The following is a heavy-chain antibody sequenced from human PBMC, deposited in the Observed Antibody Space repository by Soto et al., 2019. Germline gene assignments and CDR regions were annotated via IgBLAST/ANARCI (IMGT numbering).Heavy chain of an antibody. CDR3: ARDPGIYYYDSSGYYSLDY. J-gene: IGHJ4*02. CDR2: ISAYNGNT. D-gene: IGHD3-22*01. V-gene: IGHV1-18*01. Sequence: ASVKVSCKASGYTFTSYGISWVRQAPGQGLEWMGWISAYNGNTNYAQKLQGRVTMTTDTSTSTAYMELRSLRSDDTAVYYCARDPGIYYYDSSGYYSLDYWGQGTLVTVSS. CDR1: GYTFTSYG.